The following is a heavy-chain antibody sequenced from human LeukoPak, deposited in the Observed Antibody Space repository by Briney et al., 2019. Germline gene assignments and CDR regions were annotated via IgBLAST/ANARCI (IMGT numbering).Heavy chain of an antibody. V-gene: IGHV3-15*01. D-gene: IGHD3-22*01. CDR3: TTDPSVTYYYDSSGYYYGDY. Sequence: GGSLRLSCAASGFTFSNAWMSWVRQAPGKGLEWVGRIKSKTDGGTTDYAAPVKGRFTISRDDSKNTLYLQMNSLKTEDTAVYYCTTDPSVTYYYDSSGYYYGDYWGQGTLVTVSS. CDR1: GFTFSNAW. J-gene: IGHJ4*02. CDR2: IKSKTDGGTT.